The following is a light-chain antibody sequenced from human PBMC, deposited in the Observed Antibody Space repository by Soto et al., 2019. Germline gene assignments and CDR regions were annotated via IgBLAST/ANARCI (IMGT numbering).Light chain of an antibody. CDR3: QKYGDSLA. Sequence: EIVLTQSPGTLSLSPGERATLSCMASQRVSSRFLAWYQHKPGQGPRLLIYGTSSRATGIPDRFSGSGSGTDFTLTISRLETEDFALYFCQKYGDSLAFGPGTKVDIK. J-gene: IGKJ3*01. CDR2: GTS. V-gene: IGKV3-20*01. CDR1: QRVSSRF.